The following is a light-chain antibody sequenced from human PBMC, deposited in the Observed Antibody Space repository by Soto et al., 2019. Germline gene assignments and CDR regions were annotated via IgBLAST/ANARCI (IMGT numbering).Light chain of an antibody. Sequence: EIVLTQSPGTLSLSPGERATLSCRASQSVSSSYVAWYQQKPGQAPRLLIYEASIRAIVIPDRFSGSGSGTDFTLTISRLEPEDFVVYHCQQYGSSPPTFGQGSKVDIK. J-gene: IGKJ1*01. V-gene: IGKV3-20*01. CDR1: QSVSSSY. CDR3: QQYGSSPPT. CDR2: EAS.